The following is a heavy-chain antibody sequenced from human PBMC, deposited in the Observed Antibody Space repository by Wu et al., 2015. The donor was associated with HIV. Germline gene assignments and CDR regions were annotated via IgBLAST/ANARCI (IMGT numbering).Heavy chain of an antibody. CDR3: VGPYTGYAYDTFDV. Sequence: QVQLLQSGAEVKNPGSSVRVSCKASGATFTSYALSWVRQAPGQGLEWMGRLIPMYGTANYAQKFQGRVTITADESTSTAYMELTSLTSDDTAVYYCVGPYTGYAYDTFDVWGQGTLVTVSS. CDR1: GATFTSYA. J-gene: IGHJ3*01. CDR2: LIPMYGTA. D-gene: IGHD5-12*01. V-gene: IGHV1-69*13.